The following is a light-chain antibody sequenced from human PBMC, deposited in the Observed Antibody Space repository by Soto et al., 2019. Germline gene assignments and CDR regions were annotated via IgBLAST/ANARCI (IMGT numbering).Light chain of an antibody. CDR1: QSIATW. Sequence: MTHPPSTLLASLEDGAQISAWASQSIATWLAWYQQKPGKAPKVLIYDASNLESGVPSRFSGSGSGTEFTLTISNLQPDDFATYYCQQYDSYSRTFGQGTKVDIK. J-gene: IGKJ1*01. V-gene: IGKV1-5*01. CDR2: DAS. CDR3: QQYDSYSRT.